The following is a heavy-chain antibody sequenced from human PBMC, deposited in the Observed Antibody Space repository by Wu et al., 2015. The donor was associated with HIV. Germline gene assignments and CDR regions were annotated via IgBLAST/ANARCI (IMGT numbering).Heavy chain of an antibody. CDR2: IIPIFGTA. Sequence: QVQLVQSGAEVKKPGSSVKVSCKASGGTFSSYAISWVRQAPGQGLEWMGRIIPIFGTANYAQKFQGRVTITADESTSTAYMELSSLRSEDTAVYYCARDLHYYGSGSYPIGMDVVGPRDHGHRLL. J-gene: IGHJ6*02. CDR3: ARDLHYYGSGSYPIGMDV. CDR1: GGTFSSYA. V-gene: IGHV1-69*13. D-gene: IGHD3-10*01.